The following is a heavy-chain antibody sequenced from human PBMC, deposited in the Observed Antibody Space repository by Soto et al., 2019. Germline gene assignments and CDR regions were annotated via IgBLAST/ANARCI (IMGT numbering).Heavy chain of an antibody. Sequence: QVQLQESGPGLVKPSQTLSLTCTVSGGSISSGGDYWSWIRQHPGKGLEWIGYIYYSGSTYYNPSLKSRVKIPLHTSKNRSSLKLGSVTAADTALYYGARAGYMVVGGIDVWGQGTTVTFSS. J-gene: IGHJ6*02. CDR2: IYYSGST. D-gene: IGHD3-10*01. CDR1: GGSISSGGDY. CDR3: ARAGYMVVGGIDV. V-gene: IGHV4-31*03.